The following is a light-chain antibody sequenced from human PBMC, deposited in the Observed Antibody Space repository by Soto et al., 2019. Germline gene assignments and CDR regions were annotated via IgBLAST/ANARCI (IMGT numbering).Light chain of an antibody. J-gene: IGKJ1*01. CDR2: GAS. CDR1: QSVSSN. CDR3: QQYNNWPCT. Sequence: VLMQSLATLSVSPGERATLSCRASQSVSSNLAWYQQKPGQAPRLLIYGASTRATGIPARFSGSGSGTEFTLTISSLQSEDFAVYYCQQYNNWPCTFGQGTKVDIK. V-gene: IGKV3-15*01.